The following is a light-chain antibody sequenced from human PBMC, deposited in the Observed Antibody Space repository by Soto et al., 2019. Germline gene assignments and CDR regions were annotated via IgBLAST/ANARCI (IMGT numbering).Light chain of an antibody. CDR3: CSYTTTTSRV. CDR1: SSDVGHYNY. J-gene: IGLJ1*01. V-gene: IGLV2-14*03. CDR2: DVS. Sequence: QSALTQPASVSGSPGQSITISCTGTSSDVGHYNYVSWYQQHPGNAPKLVIYDVSIRASGVSDRFSGSKSGNTASLTISGLQAEDDADYYCCSYTTTTSRVFGTGTKLTVL.